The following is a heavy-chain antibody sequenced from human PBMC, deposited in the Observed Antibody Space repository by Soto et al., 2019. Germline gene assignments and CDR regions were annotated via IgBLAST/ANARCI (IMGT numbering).Heavy chain of an antibody. CDR1: GFTFSSYG. CDR2: ISLSSSTI. CDR3: ARDSRHYYYYMDV. Sequence: GGSLRLSCAASGFTFSSYGMHWVRQAPGKGLEWISDISLSSSTIFYADSVKGRFTISRDNAKNSLYLQMNSLRAEDTAVYYCARDSRHYYYYMDVWGKGTTVTVSS. V-gene: IGHV3-48*01. J-gene: IGHJ6*03.